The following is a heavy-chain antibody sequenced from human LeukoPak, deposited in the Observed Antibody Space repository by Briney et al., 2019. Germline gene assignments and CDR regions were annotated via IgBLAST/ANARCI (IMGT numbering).Heavy chain of an antibody. CDR2: ISSSSETI. CDR1: GGSISSSSYY. V-gene: IGHV3-48*01. J-gene: IGHJ6*03. CDR3: ARVANAYYDSYMDV. Sequence: ETLSLTCTVSGGSISSSSYYWGWVRQAPGKGLEWVSYISSSSETIYYADSMKGRFTISRDNAKNSLYLQMNSLRAEDTAVYYCARVANAYYDSYMDVWGKGTTVTVSS.